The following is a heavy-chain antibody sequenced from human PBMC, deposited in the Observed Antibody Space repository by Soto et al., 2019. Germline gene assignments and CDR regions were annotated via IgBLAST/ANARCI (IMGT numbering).Heavy chain of an antibody. D-gene: IGHD3-10*01. Sequence: GGSLRLSCAASGFTFSSNYMSWVRQAPGKGLEWVSVIYSGGSTYYADSVKGRFTISRHNSKNTLYLQMNSLRAEDTAVYYCARVRVRGVMRGRWFDPWGQGTLVTVSS. CDR1: GFTFSSNY. J-gene: IGHJ5*02. CDR2: IYSGGST. V-gene: IGHV3-53*04. CDR3: ARVRVRGVMRGRWFDP.